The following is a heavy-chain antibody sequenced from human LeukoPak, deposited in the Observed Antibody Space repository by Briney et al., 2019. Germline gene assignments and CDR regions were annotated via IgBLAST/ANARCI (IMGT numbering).Heavy chain of an antibody. J-gene: IGHJ5*02. D-gene: IGHD2-15*01. CDR3: ARVILGGYCSGGSFQHSEACPPSWFDP. CDR1: GGSFSGYY. Sequence: PSETLSLTCAVYGGSFSGYYWSWIRQPPGKGLEWIGEINHSGSTNYNPSLKSRVTISVDTSKNQFSLKLSSVTAADTAVYYCARVILGGYCSGGSFQHSEACPPSWFDPWGQGTLVTVSS. V-gene: IGHV4-34*01. CDR2: INHSGST.